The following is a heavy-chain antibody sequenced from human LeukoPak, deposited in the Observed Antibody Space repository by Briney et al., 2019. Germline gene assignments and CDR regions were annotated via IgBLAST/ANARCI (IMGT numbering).Heavy chain of an antibody. CDR1: GGSFSGYY. CDR2: INHSGST. D-gene: IGHD5-18*01. CDR3: VCGYSYGLTDY. J-gene: IGHJ4*02. V-gene: IGHV4-34*01. Sequence: PSETLSLTCAVYGGSFSGYYWSWIRQPPGKGLEWIGEINHSGSTNYNPSLKSRVTISVDTSKNQFSLKLSSVTAADTAVYYCVCGYSYGLTDYWGQGILVTVSS.